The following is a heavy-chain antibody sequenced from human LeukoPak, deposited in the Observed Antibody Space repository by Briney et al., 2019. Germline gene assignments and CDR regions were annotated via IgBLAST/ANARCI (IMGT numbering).Heavy chain of an antibody. CDR3: ARGRFGELSVATFDI. CDR2: IWYDGTNK. Sequence: GGSLRLSCAASGFIVSDHYMDWVRQAPGKGLEWVALIWYDGTNKYYGDSVKGRFTISRDNSKNTLYLQMNSLRAEDTAVYYCARGRFGELSVATFDIWGQGTMVTVSS. D-gene: IGHD3-10*01. V-gene: IGHV3-33*08. J-gene: IGHJ3*02. CDR1: GFIVSDHY.